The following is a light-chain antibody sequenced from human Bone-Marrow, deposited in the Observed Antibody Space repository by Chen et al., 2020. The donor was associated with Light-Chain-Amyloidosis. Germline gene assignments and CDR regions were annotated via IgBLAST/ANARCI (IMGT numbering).Light chain of an antibody. J-gene: IGLJ3*02. CDR3: HVWDSYTAV. CDR1: NIGGKD. V-gene: IGLV3-9*01. Sequence: SYELTQPLSVSVALGQTATITREGNNIGGKDVHWYQQRPGQAPVLVIYKNTNRPSGIPERLSGSNSGNTATLTISRAQAGDEADYHCHVWDSYTAVFGGGTKLTVL. CDR2: KNT.